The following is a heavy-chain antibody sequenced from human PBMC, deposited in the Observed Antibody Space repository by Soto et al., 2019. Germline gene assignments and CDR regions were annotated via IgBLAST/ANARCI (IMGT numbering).Heavy chain of an antibody. V-gene: IGHV1-69*13. D-gene: IGHD3-9*01. CDR1: GYTFTSYA. CDR3: ARETQIWNYSTLRYFDWLPTGFDP. Sequence: SVKVSCKASGYTFTSYAISWVRQAPGQGLEWMGGIIPIFGTANYAQKFQGRVTITADESTSTAYMELSSLRSEDTAVYYCARETQIWNYSTLRYFDWLPTGFDPWGQGTLVTVSS. J-gene: IGHJ5*02. CDR2: IIPIFGTA.